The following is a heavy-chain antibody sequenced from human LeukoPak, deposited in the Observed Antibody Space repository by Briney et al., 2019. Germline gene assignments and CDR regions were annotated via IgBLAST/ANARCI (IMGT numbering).Heavy chain of an antibody. D-gene: IGHD3-10*01. V-gene: IGHV3-23*01. J-gene: IGHJ4*02. Sequence: GGSLRLSCAASGFPFTNYAMSWVRQAPGKGLEWVSVISGNGGDTYYVDSVKGRFTISRDNAKNTLYLQMNSLRAEDTAVYYCASTSASGWGQGTLVTVSS. CDR1: GFPFTNYA. CDR3: ASTSASG. CDR2: ISGNGGDT.